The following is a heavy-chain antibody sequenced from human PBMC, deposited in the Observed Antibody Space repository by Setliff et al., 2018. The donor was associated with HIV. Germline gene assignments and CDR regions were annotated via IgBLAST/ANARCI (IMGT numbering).Heavy chain of an antibody. Sequence: GEYLKISCAASGFTFNSYAMNWVRQAPGKGLEWVSYISSRSNTKYYADSVKGRFTISRDNVKNSVHLQMNGLKVEDTAVYYCARDWGDIAEAGDYSEYLQYWGQGTLVTVSS. J-gene: IGHJ1*01. CDR1: GFTFNSYA. V-gene: IGHV3-48*01. CDR2: ISSRSNTK. D-gene: IGHD6-13*01. CDR3: ARDWGDIAEAGDYSEYLQY.